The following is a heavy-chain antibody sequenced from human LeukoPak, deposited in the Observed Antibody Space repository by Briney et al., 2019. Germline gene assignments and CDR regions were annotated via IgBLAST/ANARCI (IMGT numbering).Heavy chain of an antibody. D-gene: IGHD6-19*01. J-gene: IGHJ4*02. V-gene: IGHV3-48*01. CDR3: GRLGAAGSDY. CDR1: GFTFSSYS. CDR2: ISSSSSTI. Sequence: GSLRLSCAASGFTFSSYSMNWVRQAPGKGLEWVSYISSSSSTIYYADSVKGRFTISRDNAKNSLYLQMNSLRAEDTAVYYCGRLGAAGSDYWGQGTLVTVSS.